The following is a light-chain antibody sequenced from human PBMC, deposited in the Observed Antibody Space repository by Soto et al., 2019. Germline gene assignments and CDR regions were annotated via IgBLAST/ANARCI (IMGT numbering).Light chain of an antibody. J-gene: IGKJ4*01. Sequence: DIQMTQSPSTLSASVGDRVTISCRASQSVGSWLAWYQQKPGKAPKFLIYDASTLESGVPSRFSGSGSGTEFTLTISSLQPDDFATYYCQQYDNYPLSFGGGTQVEI. V-gene: IGKV1-5*01. CDR1: QSVGSW. CDR3: QQYDNYPLS. CDR2: DAS.